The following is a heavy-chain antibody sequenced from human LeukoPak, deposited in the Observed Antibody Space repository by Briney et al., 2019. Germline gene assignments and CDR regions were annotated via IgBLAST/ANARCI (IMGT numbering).Heavy chain of an antibody. CDR2: IKQDVREK. V-gene: IGHV3-7*01. Sequence: GGSLKLSCAVSGFTFNNYWTSWVRQAPGKGLEWVAHIKQDVREKFYVDSVKGRFTISRDKAKNSLFLQMNSLRVEDTAVYYCAREDGYSSRPFDYWGQGTLVTVSS. J-gene: IGHJ4*02. D-gene: IGHD5-18*01. CDR1: GFTFNNYW. CDR3: AREDGYSSRPFDY.